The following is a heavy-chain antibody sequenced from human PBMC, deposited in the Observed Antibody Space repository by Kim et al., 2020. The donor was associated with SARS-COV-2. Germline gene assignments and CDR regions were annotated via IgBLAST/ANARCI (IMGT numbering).Heavy chain of an antibody. CDR1: GGTFSSYA. J-gene: IGHJ6*02. CDR3: ARAGYSSGRYNYYGMDV. CDR2: IIPIFGRA. V-gene: IGHV1-69*13. D-gene: IGHD6-19*01. Sequence: SVKVSCKASGGTFSSYAISWVRQAPGQGLELMGGIIPIFGRANYAQKFQGRVTITADESTSTAYMELSSLRSEDTAVYYCARAGYSSGRYNYYGMDVWGQGTTVTVSS.